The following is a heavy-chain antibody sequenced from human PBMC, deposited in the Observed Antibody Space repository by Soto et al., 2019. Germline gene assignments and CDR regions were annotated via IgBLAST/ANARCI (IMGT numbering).Heavy chain of an antibody. D-gene: IGHD6-13*01. V-gene: IGHV3-30-3*01. J-gene: IGHJ4*02. Sequence: QVQLVESGGGVVQPGRSLRLSCAASGFTFSSYAMHWVRQAPGKGLEWVAVISYDGSNKYYADSVKGRFTISRDNXKXXLYLQMNSLRAEDTAVYYCARDMAIAAAGPVELDYWGQGTLVTVSS. CDR2: ISYDGSNK. CDR3: ARDMAIAAAGPVELDY. CDR1: GFTFSSYA.